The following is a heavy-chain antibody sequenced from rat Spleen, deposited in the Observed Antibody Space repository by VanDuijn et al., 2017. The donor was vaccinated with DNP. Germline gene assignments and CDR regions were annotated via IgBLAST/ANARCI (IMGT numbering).Heavy chain of an antibody. V-gene: IGHV5-27*01. D-gene: IGHD1-11*01. J-gene: IGHJ2*01. CDR1: GFTFSDYA. CDR3: TTDFERGY. Sequence: EVQLVESGGGLVQPGRSQKLSCAASGFTFSDYAMAWVRQAPKRGMEWVASISASGGSTSYRDSVKGRFTISRDNANSTLYLQMDSLRSEDTAAYYCTTDFERGYWGQGVMVTVSS. CDR2: ISASGGST.